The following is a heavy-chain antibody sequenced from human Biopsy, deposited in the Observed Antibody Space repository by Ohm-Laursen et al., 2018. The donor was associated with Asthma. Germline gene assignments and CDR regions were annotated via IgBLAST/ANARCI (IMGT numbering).Heavy chain of an antibody. V-gene: IGHV1-69*13. CDR3: ARGGYYGDRRHHNGLDV. Sequence: SVTVTCNAHEDSLSSFDSEWVRKAPGQGIERMGGVTPIYGTTHTAQKFQGRVTITADESTSTAYMELTSLRKEDTAVYYCARGGYYGDRRHHNGLDVWGQGTTVTVSS. CDR2: VTPIYGTT. J-gene: IGHJ6*02. CDR1: EDSLSSFD. D-gene: IGHD4-17*01.